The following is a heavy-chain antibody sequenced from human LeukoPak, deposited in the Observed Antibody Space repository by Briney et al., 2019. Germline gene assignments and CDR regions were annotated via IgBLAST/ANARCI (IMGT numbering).Heavy chain of an antibody. J-gene: IGHJ4*02. D-gene: IGHD3-10*01. CDR1: GFTFSSYA. V-gene: IGHV3-23*01. CDR2: ISGSGGSI. Sequence: PGGSLRLSCAASGFTFSSYAMSWVRQAPGKGLEWVSAISGSGGSIYYADSVKGRFTISRDNSKNTLYLQMNSLRAEDTAVYYCAKAREGSGSYFDYWGQGTLVTVSS. CDR3: AKAREGSGSYFDY.